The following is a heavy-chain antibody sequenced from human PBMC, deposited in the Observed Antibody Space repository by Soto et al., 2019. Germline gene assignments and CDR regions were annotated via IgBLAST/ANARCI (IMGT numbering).Heavy chain of an antibody. CDR2: IYYSGST. D-gene: IGHD3-10*02. CDR3: FFQAEDDIRDVRSVSAFLLNRSPDL. Sequence: PGKGLEWIGWIYYSGSTYYNASLKSRVTISVDTSKNHFSLKLSPGTAADTALYYFFFQAEDDIRDVRSVSAFLLNRSPDL. V-gene: IGHV4-30-4*01. J-gene: IGHJ2*01.